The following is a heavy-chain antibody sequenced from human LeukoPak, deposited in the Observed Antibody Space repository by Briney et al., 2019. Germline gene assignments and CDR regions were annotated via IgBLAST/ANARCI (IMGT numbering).Heavy chain of an antibody. D-gene: IGHD4-23*01. CDR3: ARDLGGDAFDI. Sequence: SETLSLTRTVSGGSISSYYWSWIRQPPGKGLEWIGYIYYSGSTNYNPSLKSRVTISVDTSKNQFSLKLSSVTAADTAVYYCARDLGGDAFDIWGQGTMVTVSS. J-gene: IGHJ3*02. CDR1: GGSISSYY. CDR2: IYYSGST. V-gene: IGHV4-59*01.